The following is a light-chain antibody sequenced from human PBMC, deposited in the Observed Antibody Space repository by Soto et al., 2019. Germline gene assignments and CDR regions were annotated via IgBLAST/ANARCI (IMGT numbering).Light chain of an antibody. Sequence: DIQMTQSPSTLSASVGDRVTITCRASQSMNDWLAWFQQKPGKAPKVLIYHASSLQSGVPSRFSGSGSGTEFTLTIDGLQPDDVATYYCLRYNAFSQTFGQGTKVEL. CDR2: HAS. CDR3: LRYNAFSQT. J-gene: IGKJ1*01. V-gene: IGKV1-5*01. CDR1: QSMNDW.